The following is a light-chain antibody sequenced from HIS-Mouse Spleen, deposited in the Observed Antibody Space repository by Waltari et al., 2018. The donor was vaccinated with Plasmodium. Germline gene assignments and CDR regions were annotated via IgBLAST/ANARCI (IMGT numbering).Light chain of an antibody. V-gene: IGLV3-10*01. J-gene: IGLJ3*02. CDR1: ALPHED. CDR2: EDS. CDR3: YSTDSSGNHRV. Sequence: SYDLPQPPSVSVSPGQTARITRSGAALPHEDASWYQQKSGQAPVLVIYEDSKRPSGIPERFSGSSSGTMATLTISGAQVEDEADYYGYSTDSSGNHRVFGGGTKLTVL.